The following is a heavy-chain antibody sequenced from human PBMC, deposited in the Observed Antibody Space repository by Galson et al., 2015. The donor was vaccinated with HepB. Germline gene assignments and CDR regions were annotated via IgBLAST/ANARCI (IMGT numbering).Heavy chain of an antibody. CDR3: ARDHEYYDILTGYLDRNAFDI. V-gene: IGHV3-48*01. J-gene: IGHJ3*02. D-gene: IGHD3-9*01. Sequence: SLRLSCAASGFTFSSYSMNWVRQAPGKGLEWVSYISSSSSTIYYADSVKGRFTISRDNAKNSLYLQMNSLRAEDTAVYYCARDHEYYDILTGYLDRNAFDIWGQGTMVTVSS. CDR2: ISSSSSTI. CDR1: GFTFSSYS.